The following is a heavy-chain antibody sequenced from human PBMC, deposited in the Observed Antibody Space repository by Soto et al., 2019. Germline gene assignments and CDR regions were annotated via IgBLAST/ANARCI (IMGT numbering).Heavy chain of an antibody. Sequence: SVKVSCKASGGTFSSYAISWVRQAPGQGLEWMGGIIPIFGTANYAQKFQGRVTITADESTSTAYMELSSLRSEDTAVYYCASALFPENLYYYYYYGMDVWGQGTTVTVSS. CDR1: GGTFSSYA. J-gene: IGHJ6*02. D-gene: IGHD2-21*01. CDR2: IIPIFGTA. V-gene: IGHV1-69*13. CDR3: ASALFPENLYYYYYYGMDV.